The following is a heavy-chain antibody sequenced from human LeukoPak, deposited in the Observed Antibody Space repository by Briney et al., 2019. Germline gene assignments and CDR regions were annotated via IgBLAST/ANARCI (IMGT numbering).Heavy chain of an antibody. Sequence: KPSETLSLTCTVSGGSISSYYWSWIRQPPGKGLEWIGRIYISGSTNYNPSLKSRVSISVDMSKNQFSLKVSSVTAADTAVYYCARKPDKNEKFDYWGQGILVTVSS. D-gene: IGHD1-14*01. CDR2: IYISGST. CDR3: ARKPDKNEKFDY. J-gene: IGHJ4*02. CDR1: GGSISSYY. V-gene: IGHV4-4*08.